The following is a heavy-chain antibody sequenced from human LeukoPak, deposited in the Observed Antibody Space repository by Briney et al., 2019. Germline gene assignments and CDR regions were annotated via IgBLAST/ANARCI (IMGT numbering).Heavy chain of an antibody. Sequence: QTGGSLRLSCAASGFTFSSYGMHWIRQAPGKGLEWVAFVRYDGSNKYYADSVKGRFTISRDNSKNTLYLQTNSLRAEDTAVYYCANFGEYYEGYYFDYWGQGTLVIVSS. CDR2: VRYDGSNK. CDR3: ANFGEYYEGYYFDY. V-gene: IGHV3-30*02. D-gene: IGHD3-22*01. J-gene: IGHJ4*02. CDR1: GFTFSSYG.